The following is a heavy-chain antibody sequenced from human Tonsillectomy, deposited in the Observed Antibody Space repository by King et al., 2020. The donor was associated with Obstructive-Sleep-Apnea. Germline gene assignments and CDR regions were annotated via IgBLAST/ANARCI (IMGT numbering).Heavy chain of an antibody. D-gene: IGHD5-24*01. J-gene: IGHJ6*03. CDR1: Y. V-gene: IGHV4-31*02. CDR2: IYYSGST. CDR3: ARDRMWGDGYNTNGDYYYYMDV. Sequence: YWSWIRQHPVKVLEWIGNIYYSGSTYYNPSLKSRVTISVDTSKNQFSLMLSSVTAADTAVYYCARDRMWGDGYNTNGDYYYYMDVWGKGTTVTVSS.